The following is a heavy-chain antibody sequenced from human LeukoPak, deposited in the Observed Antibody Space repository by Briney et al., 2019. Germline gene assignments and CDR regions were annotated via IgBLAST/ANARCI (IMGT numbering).Heavy chain of an antibody. D-gene: IGHD6-19*01. J-gene: IGHJ4*02. CDR2: ISSSSSYI. Sequence: GGSLRLSCAASGFTFSSYSMNWVRQAPGKGLEWVSSISSSSSYIYYADSVKGRFTISRDNAKNSLYLQMNSLRAEDTPVYYCARVPHINSSGWDFDYWGQGTLVTVSS. CDR1: GFTFSSYS. CDR3: ARVPHINSSGWDFDY. V-gene: IGHV3-21*01.